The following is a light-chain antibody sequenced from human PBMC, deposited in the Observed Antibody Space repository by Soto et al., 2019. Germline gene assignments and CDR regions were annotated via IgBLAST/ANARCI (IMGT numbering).Light chain of an antibody. V-gene: IGKV3-20*01. Sequence: EILLAQSPGTLSLSPGERATLSCRDSQSVVSTYVAWYQQTPGQAPRLLIYGASNRATGIPDRFSVSGSGTDFTLTISRLEPEDFAVYYCQQYGHSPWTFGQATKVDIK. CDR3: QQYGHSPWT. CDR1: QSVVSTY. CDR2: GAS. J-gene: IGKJ1*01.